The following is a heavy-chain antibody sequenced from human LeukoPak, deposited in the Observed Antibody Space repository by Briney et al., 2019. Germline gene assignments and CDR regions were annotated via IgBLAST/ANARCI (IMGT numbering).Heavy chain of an antibody. V-gene: IGHV1-2*02. D-gene: IGHD3-3*01. CDR1: GYTFTGYY. CDR2: INPNSGGT. Sequence: ASVKVSCKASGYTFTGYYMHWVRQAPGQGLEWMGWINPNSGGTNYAQKFQGRVTMTRDTSISTAYMELSRLRSDDTAVYYCARDPYYDFWSGSQLLNFWLDPWGQGTLVTLSS. J-gene: IGHJ5*02. CDR3: ARDPYYDFWSGSQLLNFWLDP.